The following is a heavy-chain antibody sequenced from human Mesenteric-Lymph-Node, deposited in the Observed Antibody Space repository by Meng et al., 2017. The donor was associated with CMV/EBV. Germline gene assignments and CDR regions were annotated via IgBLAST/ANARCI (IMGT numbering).Heavy chain of an antibody. CDR2: IYPGDSDT. D-gene: IGHD5-24*01. Sequence: KVSCKGSGYSFSNHWIGWVRQMPGKGLEWMGIIYPGDSDTRYSPPFQGQVTISADTSINTAYLQWSSLKASDTAMYYCARLADGFNLYFDYWGQGTLVTVSS. V-gene: IGHV5-51*01. J-gene: IGHJ4*02. CDR3: ARLADGFNLYFDY. CDR1: GYSFSNHW.